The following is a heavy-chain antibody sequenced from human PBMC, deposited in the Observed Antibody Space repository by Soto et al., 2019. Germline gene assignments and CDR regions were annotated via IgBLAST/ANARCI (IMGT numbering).Heavy chain of an antibody. J-gene: IGHJ6*02. CDR1: GYTFTNYF. V-gene: IGHV1-46*01. D-gene: IGHD3-3*01. CDR2: INPGNRIT. CDR3: ARDPNYYDFWAGSYYFHGMDV. Sequence: QVQLVQSGAEVKKPGASVKVACKTSGYTFTNYFVHWVRQAPGQGLGGMGAINPGNRITNYVLRFQGRVTMTRDTSTNAVYLELSSLRSEDTAVYSCARDPNYYDFWAGSYYFHGMDVWGQGTTVTVSS.